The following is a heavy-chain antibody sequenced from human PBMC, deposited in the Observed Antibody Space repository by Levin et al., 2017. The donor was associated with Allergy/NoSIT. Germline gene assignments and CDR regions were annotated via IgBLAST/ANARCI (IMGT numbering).Heavy chain of an antibody. D-gene: IGHD2-15*01. V-gene: IGHV3-48*01. CDR1: GFTFSSYS. Sequence: GGSLRLSCAASGFTFSSYSMNWVRQAPGKGLEWVSYISSSSSTIYYADSVKGRFTISRDNAKNSLYLQMNSLRAEDTAVYYCAHSSAFIENYWGQGTLVTVSS. CDR3: AHSSAFIENY. CDR2: ISSSSSTI. J-gene: IGHJ4*02.